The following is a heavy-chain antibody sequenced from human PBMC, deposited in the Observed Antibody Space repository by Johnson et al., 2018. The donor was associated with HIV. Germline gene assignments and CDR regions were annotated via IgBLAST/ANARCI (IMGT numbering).Heavy chain of an antibody. V-gene: IGHV3-30*14. CDR3: ARDYRYGGNSAFDI. J-gene: IGHJ3*02. D-gene: IGHD4-23*01. CDR1: GFIFSSYA. Sequence: QEQLVESGGGLVQPGGSLRLSCAASGFIFSSYAIHWVRQAPGKGLQWVAVIGFDGTNKYYADSLKGRFTISRDNSKNTLYLQMNSLRAEDTAVYYCARDYRYGGNSAFDIWGQGTMVTVSS. CDR2: IGFDGTNK.